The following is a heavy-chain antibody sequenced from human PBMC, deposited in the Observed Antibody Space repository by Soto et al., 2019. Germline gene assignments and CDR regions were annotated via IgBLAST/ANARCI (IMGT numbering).Heavy chain of an antibody. J-gene: IGHJ3*02. V-gene: IGHV4-31*03. CDR2: IYYSGST. CDR3: ARRGRVVMGSDDAFDI. CDR1: GGSISSGGYY. Sequence: QVQLQESGPGLVKPSQTLSLTCTVSGGSISSGGYYWSWIRQHPGKGLEWIGYIYYSGSTYYNQSVKSRVTTSVDTYKNEFTLKVSSVTAADRAGYYCARRGRVVMGSDDAFDIWGQGTMVTVSS. D-gene: IGHD3-3*01.